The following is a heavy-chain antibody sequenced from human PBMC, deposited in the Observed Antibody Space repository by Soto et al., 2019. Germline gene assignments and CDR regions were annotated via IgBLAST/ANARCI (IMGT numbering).Heavy chain of an antibody. D-gene: IGHD6-13*01. V-gene: IGHV3-74*01. J-gene: IGHJ4*02. CDR1: GFTFSSYW. Sequence: VGSLRLSCAASGFTFSSYWMHWVRQAPGKGLVWVSRINSDGSSTSYADSVKGRFTISRDNAKNTLYLQMNSLRAEDTAVYYCASTLGYSSSWFDYWGQGTXVTVSS. CDR2: INSDGSST. CDR3: ASTLGYSSSWFDY.